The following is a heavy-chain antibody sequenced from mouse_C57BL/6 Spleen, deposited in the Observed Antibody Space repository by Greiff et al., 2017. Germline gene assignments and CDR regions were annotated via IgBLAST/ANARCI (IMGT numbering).Heavy chain of an antibody. CDR3: ARRDFRNGLGYFDV. V-gene: IGHV1-59*01. CDR2: IDPSDSYT. CDR1: GYTFTSYW. Sequence: VQLQQPGAELVRPGTSVKLSCKASGYTFTSYWMHWVKQRPGQGLEWIGVIDPSDSYTNYNQKFKGKATLTVDTSSSTAYMQLSSLTSEDSAVYYCARRDFRNGLGYFDVWGTGTTVTVSS. D-gene: IGHD1-2*01. J-gene: IGHJ1*03.